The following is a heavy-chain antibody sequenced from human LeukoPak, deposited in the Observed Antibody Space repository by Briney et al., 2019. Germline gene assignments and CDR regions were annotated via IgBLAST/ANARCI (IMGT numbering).Heavy chain of an antibody. V-gene: IGHV3-48*01. J-gene: IGHJ4*02. Sequence: GGSLRLSCAASGFTFSTYNMNWVRQAPGKGLEWVSYISSSSSTIYYADSVKGRFTISRDNAMNSLSLQMNGLRAEDSAVYYCASSYGYAYYFDNWGQGTLATVSS. D-gene: IGHD5-12*01. CDR3: ASSYGYAYYFDN. CDR2: ISSSSSTI. CDR1: GFTFSTYN.